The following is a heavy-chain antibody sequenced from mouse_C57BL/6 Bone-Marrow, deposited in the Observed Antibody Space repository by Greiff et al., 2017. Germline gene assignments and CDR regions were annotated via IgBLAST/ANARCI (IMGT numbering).Heavy chain of an antibody. CDR2: IRLKSDNYAT. Sequence: EVKVEESGGGLVQPGGSMKLSCVASGFTFSNYWMNWVRQSPEKGLEWVAQIRLKSDNYATHYAESVKGRFTISRDDSKSSVYLQMNNLRAEDTGIYYCNPLLRSWFAYWGQGTLVTVSA. CDR1: GFTFSNYW. D-gene: IGHD1-1*01. V-gene: IGHV6-3*01. CDR3: NPLLRSWFAY. J-gene: IGHJ3*01.